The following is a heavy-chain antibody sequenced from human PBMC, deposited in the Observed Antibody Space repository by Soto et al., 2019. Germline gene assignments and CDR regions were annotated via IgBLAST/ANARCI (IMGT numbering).Heavy chain of an antibody. J-gene: IGHJ5*02. V-gene: IGHV1-8*01. CDR1: GYTFTSYD. Sequence: EASVKVSCKSSGYTFTSYDINWVRQATGQGLEWMGWMNPNSGNTGYAQEFQGRVTMARNTSISTAYMELSSLRSEDTAVYYCARSPNDDFWSGYPLYNWFDPWGQGTLVTVSS. D-gene: IGHD3-3*01. CDR2: MNPNSGNT. CDR3: ARSPNDDFWSGYPLYNWFDP.